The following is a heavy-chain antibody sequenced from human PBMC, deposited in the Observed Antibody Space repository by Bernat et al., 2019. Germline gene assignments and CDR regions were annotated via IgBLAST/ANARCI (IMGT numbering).Heavy chain of an antibody. D-gene: IGHD4-17*01. CDR2: IYYSGST. V-gene: IGHV4-59*01. CDR3: ARDRHDYGEYYFDC. Sequence: QVQLQASGPGLVKPSETLSLTCTVSGGSISSYYWSWIRQPPVKRLEWTGYIYYSGSTNYDHSLKSRVTISVDTSKNQFSLILSSVTAADTGVYYCARDRHDYGEYYFDCWGQGTLVTVSS. CDR1: GGSISSYY. J-gene: IGHJ4*02.